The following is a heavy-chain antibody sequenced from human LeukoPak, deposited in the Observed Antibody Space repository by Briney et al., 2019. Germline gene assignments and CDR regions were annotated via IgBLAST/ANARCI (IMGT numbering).Heavy chain of an antibody. CDR2: IKRDGSEK. CDR1: GFTFSTYW. D-gene: IGHD3-22*01. V-gene: IGHV3-7*01. Sequence: GGSLRLSCAASGFTFSTYWMSWVRQAPGKGLEWVANIKRDGSEKYYVDSVKGRFTISRDNAKKSLYLQMSSLRAEDTAVYYCARVKRVSDSSGYSDAFDIWGQGTMVTVSS. J-gene: IGHJ3*02. CDR3: ARVKRVSDSSGYSDAFDI.